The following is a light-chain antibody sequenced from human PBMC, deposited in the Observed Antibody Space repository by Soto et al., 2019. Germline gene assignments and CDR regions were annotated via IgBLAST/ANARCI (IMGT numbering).Light chain of an antibody. V-gene: IGLV1-40*01. CDR3: QSYDSSLSVV. CDR1: SSNIGAGYD. CDR2: GNS. J-gene: IGLJ2*01. Sequence: QSVLTQPPSVSGAPGQRVTISCTGSSSNIGAGYDVHWYKQLRGTAPKLLIYGNSNRPSGVPDRFSGSKSGTSASLAITGLQAEDEADYYCQSYDSSLSVVFGGGTKLTVL.